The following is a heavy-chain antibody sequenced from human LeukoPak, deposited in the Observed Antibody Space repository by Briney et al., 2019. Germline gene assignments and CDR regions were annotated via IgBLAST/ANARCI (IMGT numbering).Heavy chain of an antibody. V-gene: IGHV4-31*03. J-gene: IGHJ6*04. CDR3: AREFPRDSGMDV. Sequence: SETLSLTCTVSGGSISSGGYYWSWIRQHPGKGLEWSGYIYYSGSTYYNPSLKSRVTISVDTSKNQFSLKLSSVTAADTAVYYCAREFPRDSGMDVWGKGTTVTVSS. CDR1: GGSISSGGYY. CDR2: IYYSGST. D-gene: IGHD2-15*01.